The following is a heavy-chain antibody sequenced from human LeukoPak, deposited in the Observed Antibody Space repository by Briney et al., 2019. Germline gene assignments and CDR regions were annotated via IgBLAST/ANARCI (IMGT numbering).Heavy chain of an antibody. CDR3: TVYSGSYFYGMDV. Sequence: GGSLRLSCAASGFTFSSYSMNWVRQAPGKGLEWLSAIRTSGGFTYYADSVKGRFTISRDNSKNTLYLQTNSLRAEDTAVYYCTVYSGSYFYGMDVWGQGTTVTVSS. CDR2: IRTSGGFT. D-gene: IGHD1-26*01. V-gene: IGHV3-23*01. J-gene: IGHJ6*02. CDR1: GFTFSSYS.